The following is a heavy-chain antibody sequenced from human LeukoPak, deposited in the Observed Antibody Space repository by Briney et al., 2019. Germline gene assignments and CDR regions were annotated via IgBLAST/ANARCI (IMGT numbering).Heavy chain of an antibody. J-gene: IGHJ4*02. V-gene: IGHV3-23*01. CDR2: ISGSGGST. CDR3: AKSARARDGYNLSFDY. CDR1: GFTFSSYA. D-gene: IGHD5-12*01. Sequence: EGSLRLSCAASGFTFSSYAMSWVRQAPGKGLEWVSAISGSGGSTYYADSVKGRFTISRDNSKNTLYLQMNSLRAEDTAVYYCAKSARARDGYNLSFDYWGQGTLVTVSS.